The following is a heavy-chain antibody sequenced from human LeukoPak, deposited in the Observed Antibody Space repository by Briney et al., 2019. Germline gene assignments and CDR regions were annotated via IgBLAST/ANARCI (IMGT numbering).Heavy chain of an antibody. CDR1: GGSISSYY. Sequence: PSETLSLTCTVSGGSISSYYWSWIRQPPGKGLEWIGYIYYSGSTNYNPSLKSRVTISVDTSKNQFSLKLSSVTAADTAVYYCARDSGQDSSGWYNYFGYWGQGTLVTVSS. CDR3: ARDSGQDSSGWYNYFGY. J-gene: IGHJ4*02. V-gene: IGHV4-59*01. CDR2: IYYSGST. D-gene: IGHD6-19*01.